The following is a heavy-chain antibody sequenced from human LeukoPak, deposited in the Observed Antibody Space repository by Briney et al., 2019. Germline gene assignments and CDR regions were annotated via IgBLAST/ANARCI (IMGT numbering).Heavy chain of an antibody. D-gene: IGHD3-10*01. CDR3: ARDHPMVRGVMADI. CDR2: IYTSGST. CDR1: GGSISSYY. J-gene: IGHJ3*02. V-gene: IGHV4-4*07. Sequence: PSETLSLTCTGSGGSISSYYWSWIRQPAGKGLEWIGRIYTSGSTNYNPSLKSRVTMSVDTSKNQFSLKLSSVTAADTAVYYCARDHPMVRGVMADIWGQGTMVTVSS.